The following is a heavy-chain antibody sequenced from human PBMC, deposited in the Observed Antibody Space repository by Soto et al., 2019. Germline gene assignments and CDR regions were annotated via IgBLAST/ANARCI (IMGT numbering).Heavy chain of an antibody. Sequence: QVLLVQSGAEVKKPGSSVKVSCKTSGGTFSSFAISWVRLAPGQGLEWMGVFIPTFATPTYALKFQGRVSITANESTRTADMELSSMRSEDTAVYYCGRHRVKRGQYYYYGIDVWGQRTTVTVS. CDR2: FIPTFATP. J-gene: IGHJ6*02. V-gene: IGHV1-69*12. CDR1: GGTFSSFA. CDR3: GRHRVKRGQYYYYGIDV. D-gene: IGHD3-10*01.